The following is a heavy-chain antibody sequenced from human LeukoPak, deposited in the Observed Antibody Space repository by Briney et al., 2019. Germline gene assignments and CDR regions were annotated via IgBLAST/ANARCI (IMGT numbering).Heavy chain of an antibody. CDR3: ARVSGSIVARLAWFDS. V-gene: IGHV1-18*01. J-gene: IGHJ5*01. D-gene: IGHD6-6*01. CDR1: GYTFTNYG. CDR2: ICAYDGYT. Sequence: ASVKVSCKASGYTFTNYGFSWVRQAPGQGLEWMGWICAYDGYTNHAQKFQGRVTMTTDSSTTTAYMELRSLRSDDAAVYYCARVSGSIVARLAWFDSWGQGTLVAVSS.